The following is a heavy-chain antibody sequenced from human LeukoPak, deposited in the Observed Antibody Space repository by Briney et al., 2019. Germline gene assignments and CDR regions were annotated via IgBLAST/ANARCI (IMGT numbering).Heavy chain of an antibody. J-gene: IGHJ1*01. CDR2: IYYSGST. CDR3: ATSSGYYYGSFQH. CDR1: GGSISSGGYY. V-gene: IGHV4-31*03. D-gene: IGHD3-22*01. Sequence: SQTLSLTCTVSGGSISSGGYYWSWIRQHPGKGLEWIGYIYYSGSTYYNPSLKSRVTISVDTSKNQFSLKLSSVTAAVTAVYYCATSSGYYYGSFQHWGQGTLVTLSS.